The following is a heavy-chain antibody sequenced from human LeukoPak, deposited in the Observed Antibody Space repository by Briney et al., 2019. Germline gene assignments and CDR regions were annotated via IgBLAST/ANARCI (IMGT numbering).Heavy chain of an antibody. V-gene: IGHV6-1*01. J-gene: IGHJ4*02. D-gene: IGHD3-9*01. CDR3: ARDTSVRYFDWSYFDY. CDR1: GDSVSSNSAA. CDR2: TYYRAKWYN. Sequence: SQTLSLTCAISGDSVSSNSAAWNWIRQSPSRGLEWRGRTYYRAKWYNDYAVSVKSRITINPDTSKKQGSLQLNSVTPEDTAVYYCARDTSVRYFDWSYFDYWGQGTLVAVSS.